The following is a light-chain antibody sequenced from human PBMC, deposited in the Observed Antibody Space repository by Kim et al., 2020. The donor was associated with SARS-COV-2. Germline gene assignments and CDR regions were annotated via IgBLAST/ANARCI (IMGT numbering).Light chain of an antibody. Sequence: EIVLTQSPGTLSLSPGERATLSCRVSQSVSSSYLAWYQQKPGQAPRLLIYGASSRATGISDRFSGSGSGTDFTLTISRLEPEDFAVYYCQQYGSSPPMYTFGQGTKLEI. CDR3: QQYGSSPPMYT. J-gene: IGKJ2*01. CDR1: QSVSSSY. V-gene: IGKV3-20*01. CDR2: GAS.